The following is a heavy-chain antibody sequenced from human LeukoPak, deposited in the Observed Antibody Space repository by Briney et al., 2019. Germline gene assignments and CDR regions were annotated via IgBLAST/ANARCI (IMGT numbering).Heavy chain of an antibody. D-gene: IGHD1-26*01. V-gene: IGHV1-3*01. CDR1: GYTFTSYA. Sequence: GASVKVSCKASGYTFTSYAMHWVRQAPGQRLEWMGWINAGNGNTKYSQKFQGRVTITRDTSASTAYMELSSLRSEDTAVYYCARDLEWELLGGQYYFDYWGQGTLVTVSS. J-gene: IGHJ4*02. CDR2: INAGNGNT. CDR3: ARDLEWELLGGQYYFDY.